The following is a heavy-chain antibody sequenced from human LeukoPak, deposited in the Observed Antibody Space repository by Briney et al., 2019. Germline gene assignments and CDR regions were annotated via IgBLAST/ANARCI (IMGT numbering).Heavy chain of an antibody. CDR2: ISYDGSNK. Sequence: PGGSLRLSCAASGFTFSSYAMHWVRQAPGKGLEWVAVISYDGSNKYYADSVKGRFTISRDNSKNTLYLQMNSLRAEDTAVYYCARTYGPYYFDYWGQGTLVTVSS. J-gene: IGHJ4*02. CDR1: GFTFSSYA. CDR3: ARTYGPYYFDY. D-gene: IGHD3-10*01. V-gene: IGHV3-30-3*01.